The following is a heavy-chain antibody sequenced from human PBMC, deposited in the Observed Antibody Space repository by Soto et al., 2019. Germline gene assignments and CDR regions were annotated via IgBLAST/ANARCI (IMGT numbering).Heavy chain of an antibody. CDR2: IYSSGST. D-gene: IGHD3-16*01. CDR1: GDSINGYY. V-gene: IGHV4-59*01. J-gene: IGHJ4*02. Sequence: SETLSLTCNVSGDSINGYYWSWIRQPPGKGLEWIGCIYSSGSTKYSPSLRSRVSMSIDTPKSQFSLKLRSVTAADTAIYYCARARYYGAKNDFWGQGTLVTVS. CDR3: ARARYYGAKNDF.